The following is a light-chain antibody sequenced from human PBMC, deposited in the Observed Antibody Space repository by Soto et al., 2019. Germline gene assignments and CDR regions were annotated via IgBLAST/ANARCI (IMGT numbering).Light chain of an antibody. J-gene: IGKJ4*01. CDR1: QSISSY. CDR2: AAS. CDR3: HQTYSAPLT. V-gene: IGKV1-39*01. Sequence: DIQMTQSPSSLSASVGDRVTITCRASQSISSYLNWYQHKPGKAPKLLIYAASSFQSGVPSRFSGSESGTDFTLTISSLQPDDFATYYCHQTYSAPLTFGGGTKVDIK.